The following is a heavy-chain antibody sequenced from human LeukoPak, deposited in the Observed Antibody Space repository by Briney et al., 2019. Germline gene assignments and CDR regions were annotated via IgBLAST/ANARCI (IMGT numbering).Heavy chain of an antibody. V-gene: IGHV5-51*01. CDR3: ARHHDYGDYGCFDY. CDR1: GYSFTSYW. CDR2: IYPGDSDT. Sequence: GESLKISCKGSGYSFTSYWIAWVRQMPVKGLEWMGIIYPGDSDTRYSPSFQGQVTISADKSIRTAYLQWSSLKASDTAIYYCARHHDYGDYGCFDYWGQGTLVTVSS. D-gene: IGHD4-17*01. J-gene: IGHJ4*02.